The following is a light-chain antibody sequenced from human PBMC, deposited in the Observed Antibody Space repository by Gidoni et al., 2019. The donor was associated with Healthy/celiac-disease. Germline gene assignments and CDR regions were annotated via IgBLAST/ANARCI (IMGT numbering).Light chain of an antibody. V-gene: IGKV1-8*01. Sequence: AIRITQSPSSLSASTGDRVTIPCRASQGISSYLAWYQQKPGKAPKLLIYAASTLQSGVPSRFSGSGSGTDFTLTISCLQSEDFATYYCQQYYSYPLFXPXTKVDIK. CDR2: AAS. J-gene: IGKJ3*01. CDR3: QQYYSYPL. CDR1: QGISSY.